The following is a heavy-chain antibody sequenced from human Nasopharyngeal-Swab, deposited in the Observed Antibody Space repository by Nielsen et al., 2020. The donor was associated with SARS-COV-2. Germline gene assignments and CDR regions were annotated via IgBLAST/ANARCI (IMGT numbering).Heavy chain of an antibody. J-gene: IGHJ4*02. V-gene: IGHV3-13*01. CDR3: ARDAPAHYGAFY. CDR1: GFTFGSYD. D-gene: IGHD4-17*01. Sequence: GESLKISCAASGFTFGSYDMHWVRQTTGKGLEWVSSIGTSGDTSYADSVKGRFTISRDSSKNTLYLQMDSLRGEDTAVYYCARDAPAHYGAFYWGRGTLVTVSS. CDR2: IGTSGDT.